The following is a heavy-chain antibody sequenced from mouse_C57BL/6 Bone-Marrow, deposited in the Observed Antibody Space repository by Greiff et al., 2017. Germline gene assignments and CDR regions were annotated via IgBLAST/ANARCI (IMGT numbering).Heavy chain of an antibody. CDR1: GFTFSSYA. CDR2: ISDGGSYT. CDR3: IGYRAWFAY. J-gene: IGHJ3*01. Sequence: EVMLVESGGGLVKPGGSLKLSCAASGFTFSSYAISWVRQTPEKRLEWVATISDGGSYTYYPDNVKGRFTISRDNAKNNLYLQMSHLKSEDTAMYYCIGYRAWFAYWGQGTLVTVSA. V-gene: IGHV5-4*03. D-gene: IGHD2-2*01.